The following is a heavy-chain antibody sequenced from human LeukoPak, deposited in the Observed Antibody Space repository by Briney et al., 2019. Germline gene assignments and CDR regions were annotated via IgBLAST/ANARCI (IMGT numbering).Heavy chain of an antibody. Sequence: GGSLRLSCTASGFTFGDYAMSWVRQAPGKGLEWVGFIRSKAYGGTTEYAASVKGRFTISRDDSKSIAYLQMNSLKTEDTAVYYCTRERSYSSSSHWFDPWGQGTLVTVSS. CDR2: IRSKAYGGTT. J-gene: IGHJ5*02. CDR1: GFTFGDYA. V-gene: IGHV3-49*04. CDR3: TRERSYSSSSHWFDP. D-gene: IGHD6-13*01.